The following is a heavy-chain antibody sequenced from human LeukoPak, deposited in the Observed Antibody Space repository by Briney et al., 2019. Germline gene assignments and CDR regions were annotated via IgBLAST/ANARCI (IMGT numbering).Heavy chain of an antibody. CDR2: IYPGDSDT. J-gene: IGHJ4*02. CDR3: SRGRLRYHDF. CDR1: GYSFTNSW. V-gene: IGHV5-51*01. Sequence: GESLKISCKGSGYSFTNSWIGWVRQMPGKGLEWMGIIYPGDSDTRYSPSFQGQVTISADKSVSTAYLQWSSLKASDTAMYYCSRGRLRYHDFWGQGTLVTVSS. D-gene: IGHD3-9*01.